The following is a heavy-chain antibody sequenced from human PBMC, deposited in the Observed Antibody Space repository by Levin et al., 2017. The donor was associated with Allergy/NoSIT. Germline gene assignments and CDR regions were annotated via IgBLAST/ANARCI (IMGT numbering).Heavy chain of an antibody. CDR2: IKKDGSEK. V-gene: IGHV3-7*01. CDR1: GFTFSSYW. Sequence: GESLKISCVASGFTFSSYWMNWVRQAPGKGLEWVANIKKDGSEKYYVDSVKGRFTISRDNAKNSLYLQMNSLRAEDSAVYYCARENVYDGTFDYWGQGTLVTVSS. CDR3: ARENVYDGTFDY. D-gene: IGHD5/OR15-5a*01. J-gene: IGHJ4*02.